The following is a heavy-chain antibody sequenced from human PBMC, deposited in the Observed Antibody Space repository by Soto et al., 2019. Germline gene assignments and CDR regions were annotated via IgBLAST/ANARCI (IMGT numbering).Heavy chain of an antibody. Sequence: QVQLVESGGGVVQPGRSLTLSCAASGFSLSSYGMYWVRQAPGKGLEWVAVISYAGVNKLYADSVKGRFTISRDSSKNTLYLQMNSLRAEDTAVYYCAKLSVAGIWGPFDHWGQGALVTVSS. CDR2: ISYAGVNK. CDR1: GFSLSSYG. D-gene: IGHD6-19*01. V-gene: IGHV3-30*18. CDR3: AKLSVAGIWGPFDH. J-gene: IGHJ4*02.